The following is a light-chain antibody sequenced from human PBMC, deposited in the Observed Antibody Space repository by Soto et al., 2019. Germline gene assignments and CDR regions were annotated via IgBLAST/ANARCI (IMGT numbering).Light chain of an antibody. CDR1: SSNVGGYNF. CDR2: EVT. Sequence: QSALTQPPSASGSRGQSVTISCTGTSSNVGGYNFVSWYQQHPGKAPKVILYEVTKRPSGVPDRFSGSKSGNTASLTGSGLQTEDEAHYYCSSYAGSKNRYVFGTGTKLTVL. CDR3: SSYAGSKNRYV. J-gene: IGLJ1*01. V-gene: IGLV2-8*01.